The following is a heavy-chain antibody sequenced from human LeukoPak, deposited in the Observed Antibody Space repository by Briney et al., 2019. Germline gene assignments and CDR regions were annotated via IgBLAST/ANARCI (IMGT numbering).Heavy chain of an antibody. CDR2: ISGSGGST. J-gene: IGHJ6*02. Sequence: GGSLRLSCAASGFTFSSYAMSWVRQAPGKGLEWVSAISGSGGSTYYADSVKGRFTISRDNSKNTLYLQMNSLRAEDTAVHYCAKVCSGWTHYYYYGMDVWGQGTTVTVSS. CDR3: AKVCSGWTHYYYYGMDV. CDR1: GFTFSSYA. D-gene: IGHD6-19*01. V-gene: IGHV3-23*01.